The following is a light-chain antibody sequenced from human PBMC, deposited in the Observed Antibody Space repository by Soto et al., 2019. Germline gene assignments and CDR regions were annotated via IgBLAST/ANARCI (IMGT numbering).Light chain of an antibody. Sequence: DIVMTQSPDSLAVSLGERATINCKSSQSVLSSSNNKNYLAWYHQKPGQPPKLLIYWASTRESGVPDRFTGSGSETDFTLTISRLQAEDVAVYYCQQYYSTPTFGQGTKVEIK. CDR2: WAS. V-gene: IGKV4-1*01. CDR1: QSVLSSSNNKNY. J-gene: IGKJ1*01. CDR3: QQYYSTPT.